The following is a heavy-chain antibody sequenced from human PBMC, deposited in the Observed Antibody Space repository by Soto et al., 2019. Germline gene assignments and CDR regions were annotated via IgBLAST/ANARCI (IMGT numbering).Heavy chain of an antibody. D-gene: IGHD3-3*01. CDR3: ARTPGSRETYYDFWSGWRGYFDY. Sequence: GGSLRLSCVASGFPFNTYSIHWVRRAPGKGLEWVANIKQDGSEKYYVDSVKGRFTISRDNAKNSLYLQMNSLRAEDTAVYYCARTPGSRETYYDFWSGWRGYFDYWGQGTLVTVS. J-gene: IGHJ4*02. CDR1: GFPFNTYS. V-gene: IGHV3-7*01. CDR2: IKQDGSEK.